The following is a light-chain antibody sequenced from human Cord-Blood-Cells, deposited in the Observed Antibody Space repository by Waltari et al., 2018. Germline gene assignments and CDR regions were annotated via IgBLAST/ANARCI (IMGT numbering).Light chain of an antibody. Sequence: QSALTQPRSVSGSPGQSVTISCTGTSSDVGGSNYVSWYQQHPGKAPKLMIYDVSTRPSGVPDRFSGSKSGNTASLTISGLQAEDEADYYCCSYAGSYTVVFGGGTKLTVL. CDR2: DVS. CDR1: SSDVGGSNY. J-gene: IGLJ2*01. V-gene: IGLV2-11*01. CDR3: CSYAGSYTVV.